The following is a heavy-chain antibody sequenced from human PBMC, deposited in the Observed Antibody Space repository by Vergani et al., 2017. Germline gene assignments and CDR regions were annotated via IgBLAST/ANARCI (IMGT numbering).Heavy chain of an antibody. CDR2: IYYSGST. CDR1: GGSISSYY. V-gene: IGHV4-59*01. CDR3: ARDAAKIDYSNYVDYYYYMDV. D-gene: IGHD4-11*01. Sequence: QVQLQESGPGLVKPSETLSLTCTVSGGSISSYYWSWIRQPPGKGLEWIGYIYYSGSTNYNPSLKSRVTISVDTSKNQFSLKLSSVTAADTAVYYCARDAAKIDYSNYVDYYYYMDVWGKGTTVTVSS. J-gene: IGHJ6*03.